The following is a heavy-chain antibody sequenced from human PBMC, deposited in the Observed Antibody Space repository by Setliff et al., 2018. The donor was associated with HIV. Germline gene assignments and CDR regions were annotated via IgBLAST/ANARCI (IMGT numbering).Heavy chain of an antibody. CDR1: GYTFTAYG. CDR3: ARDVEHMMDV. V-gene: IGHV1-18*01. CDR2: ISTYRDET. Sequence: ASVKVSCKSPGYTFTAYGLSWVRQAPGQGLEWMGWISTYRDETSYAQNLQGRVAMTTDTSTSTAYMELRKLTFDDTAVYYCARDVEHMMDVWGQGTTVTVSS. J-gene: IGHJ6*02.